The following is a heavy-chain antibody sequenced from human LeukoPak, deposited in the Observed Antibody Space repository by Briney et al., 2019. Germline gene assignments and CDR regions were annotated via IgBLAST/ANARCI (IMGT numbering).Heavy chain of an antibody. D-gene: IGHD3-10*01. V-gene: IGHV1-46*03. J-gene: IGHJ5*02. CDR1: GYTFTSYY. CDR2: INPSGGST. CDR3: ARESRKKYGSGSPGWFDP. Sequence: GASVKVSCKASGYTFTSYYMHWVRQAPGQGLEWMGIINPSGGSTSYAQKFQGGVTMTWDTSTSTVYMELSSLRSEDTAVYYCARESRKKYGSGSPGWFDPWGQGTLVTVSS.